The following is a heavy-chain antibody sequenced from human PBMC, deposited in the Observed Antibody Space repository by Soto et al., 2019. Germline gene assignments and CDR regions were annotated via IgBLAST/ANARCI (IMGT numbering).Heavy chain of an antibody. J-gene: IGHJ4*02. Sequence: SVKVSCKASGGTFSSYAISWVRQAPGQGLEWMGGIIPIFGTANYAQKFQGRVTITADKSTSTAYMELSSPRSEDTAVYYCARESAAARGVYYFDYWGQGTPVTVSS. D-gene: IGHD2-2*01. CDR3: ARESAAARGVYYFDY. CDR1: GGTFSSYA. V-gene: IGHV1-69*06. CDR2: IIPIFGTA.